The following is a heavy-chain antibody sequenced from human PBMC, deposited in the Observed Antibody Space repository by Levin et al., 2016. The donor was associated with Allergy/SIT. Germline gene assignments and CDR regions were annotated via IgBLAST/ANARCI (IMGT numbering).Heavy chain of an antibody. CDR2: IYYSGST. CDR3: AAAPIAVAGTSWYFDL. D-gene: IGHD6-19*01. V-gene: IGHV4-59*01. Sequence: RQAPGKGLEWIGYIYYSGSTNYNPSLKSRVTISVDTSKNQFSLKLSSVTAADTAVYYCAAAPIAVAGTSWYFDLWGRGTLVTVSS. J-gene: IGHJ2*01.